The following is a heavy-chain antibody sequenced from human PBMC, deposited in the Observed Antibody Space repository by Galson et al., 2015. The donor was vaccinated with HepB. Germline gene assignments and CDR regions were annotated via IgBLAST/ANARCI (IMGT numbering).Heavy chain of an antibody. CDR1: GGTLSRHT. CDR2: IIPIFGSG. CDR3: ARQYDTSGYYPY. D-gene: IGHD3-22*01. J-gene: IGHJ4*02. V-gene: IGHV1-69*13. Sequence: SVKVSCKASGGTLSRHTISWLRQAPGQGLEWMGGIIPIFGSGNYAQKFRGRVTITADESKSTTYMELSSLRSEDTAVYYCARQYDTSGYYPYWGQGTLVTVSS.